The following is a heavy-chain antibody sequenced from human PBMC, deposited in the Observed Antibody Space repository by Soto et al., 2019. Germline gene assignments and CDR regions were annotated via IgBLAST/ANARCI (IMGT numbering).Heavy chain of an antibody. CDR2: IIPIFGTA. Sequence: QVQLVQSGAEVKKPGSSVKVSCKASGGTFSSYAISWVRQDPGQGLEWMGGIIPIFGTANYAQKFQGRVTINADESTSTAYSELSSLRSEDTAVYYCALGYYYDSSGRHDAFDIWGQGTMVTVSS. V-gene: IGHV1-69*01. D-gene: IGHD3-22*01. CDR3: ALGYYYDSSGRHDAFDI. J-gene: IGHJ3*02. CDR1: GGTFSSYA.